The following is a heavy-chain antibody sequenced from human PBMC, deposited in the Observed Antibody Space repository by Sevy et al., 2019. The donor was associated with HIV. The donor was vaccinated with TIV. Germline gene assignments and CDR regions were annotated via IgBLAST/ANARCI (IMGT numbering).Heavy chain of an antibody. V-gene: IGHV3-53*01. CDR3: ARVGYCRGGTCFSGFYYPMDV. CDR2: VYSGGAT. CDR1: GFTLTNEF. Sequence: GGSLRLSCAVSGFTLTNEFFSWVRQAPGKGLEWVALVYSGGATYYADSVKGRFTISRDKSKSTLYLQMKSLRAEDTAVYYCARVGYCRGGTCFSGFYYPMDVWGQGTTVTVSS. J-gene: IGHJ6*02. D-gene: IGHD2-15*01.